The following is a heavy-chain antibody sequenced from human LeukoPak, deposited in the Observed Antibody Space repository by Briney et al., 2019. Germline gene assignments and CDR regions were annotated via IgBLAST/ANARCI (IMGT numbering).Heavy chain of an antibody. J-gene: IGHJ3*02. CDR3: ARPQLKYSGSWFGAFDI. CDR2: IIPIFGTA. D-gene: IGHD1-26*01. Sequence: SVKVSCKASGGTFSSCAISWVRQAPGQGLEWMGGIIPIFGTANYAQKFQGRVTITADESTSTAYMELSSLRSEDTAVYYCARPQLKYSGSWFGAFDIWGQGTMVTVSS. V-gene: IGHV1-69*13. CDR1: GGTFSSCA.